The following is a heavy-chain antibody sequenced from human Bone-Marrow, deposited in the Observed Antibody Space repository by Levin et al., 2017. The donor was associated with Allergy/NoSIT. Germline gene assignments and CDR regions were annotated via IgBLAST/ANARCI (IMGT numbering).Heavy chain of an antibody. CDR3: ARGGPATGTWIGAEDEAFDI. V-gene: IGHV1-46*03. Sequence: ASVKVSCKASGHTFTNYYMHWVRQAPGQGLEWMGIIHPSGGVTAYYAQRFQGRVIMTRDTSTSTLYMELSSLRSEDTAVYYCARGGPATGTWIGAEDEAFDIWGQGTMVTVSS. CDR2: IHPSGGVT. CDR1: GHTFTNYY. J-gene: IGHJ3*02. D-gene: IGHD6-13*01.